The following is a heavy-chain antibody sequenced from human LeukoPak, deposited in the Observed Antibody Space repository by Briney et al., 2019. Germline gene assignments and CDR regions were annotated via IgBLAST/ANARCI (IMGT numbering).Heavy chain of an antibody. CDR2: IRYDGSNK. CDR1: GFTFSSYG. J-gene: IGHJ1*01. CDR3: AKDSCSSTSCYPENFQH. Sequence: GGSLTLSCAASGFTFSSYGMHWVRQAPSKGLEWVEFIRYDGSNKYYADSVKGRFTISRDNSKNTLYLQMNSLRAEDTAVYYCAKDSCSSTSCYPENFQHRGQGTLVTVSS. D-gene: IGHD2-2*01. V-gene: IGHV3-30*02.